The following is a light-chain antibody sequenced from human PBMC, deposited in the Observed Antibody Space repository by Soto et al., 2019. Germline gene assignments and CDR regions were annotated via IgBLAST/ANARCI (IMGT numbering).Light chain of an antibody. Sequence: DIVMTQSPDSLAVSLGERATTNCKSSQSVLYSSNNKNYLAWYQQKPGQPPKLLIYGASTRVSGVPDRFSGSGSGTDFTLTISSLQAEDVAVYYCHQYYNVPRTFGQGTKVEIK. J-gene: IGKJ1*01. V-gene: IGKV4-1*01. CDR3: HQYYNVPRT. CDR2: GAS. CDR1: QSVLYSSNNKNY.